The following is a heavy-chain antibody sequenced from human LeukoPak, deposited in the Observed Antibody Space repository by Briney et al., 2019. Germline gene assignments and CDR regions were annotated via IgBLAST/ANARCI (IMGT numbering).Heavy chain of an antibody. CDR1: GYTFSNYG. V-gene: IGHV1-18*01. Sequence: ASVKVSCKASGYTFSNYGLSWVRQAPGQGLEWMGRISAYNGNTNYVQKFQGRVTMTRDMSTSTVYMELSSLRSEDTALYYCARGVHVRVYDSNPHYGHYWGQGTLVTVSS. J-gene: IGHJ4*02. CDR2: ISAYNGNT. CDR3: ARGVHVRVYDSNPHYGHY. D-gene: IGHD3-22*01.